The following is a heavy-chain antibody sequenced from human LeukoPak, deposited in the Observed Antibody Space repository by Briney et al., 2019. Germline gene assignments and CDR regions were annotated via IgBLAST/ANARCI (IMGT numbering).Heavy chain of an antibody. CDR3: ARARRGSGGSCYFDY. D-gene: IGHD2-15*01. Sequence: PSETLSLTCPVSGGSISSYYWSWIRQPHGKGLEWIGYIYYSGSTNYNPSLKSRVTISVDTSEKQFSLKLSSVTAADTAVYYCARARRGSGGSCYFDYWGQGTLVTVSS. CDR2: IYYSGST. V-gene: IGHV4-59*01. CDR1: GGSISSYY. J-gene: IGHJ4*02.